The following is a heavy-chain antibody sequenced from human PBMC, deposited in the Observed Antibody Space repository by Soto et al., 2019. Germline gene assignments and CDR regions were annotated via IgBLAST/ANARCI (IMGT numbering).Heavy chain of an antibody. D-gene: IGHD2-15*01. CDR1: GFTFSSYA. CDR3: ARMGFSGGGYLSYYYYGMDV. Sequence: GGSLRLSCAASGFTFSSYAMSWVRQAPGKGLEWVSAISGSGGSTYYADSVKGRFTISRDNSKNTLYLQWSSLKASDTAMYYCARMGFSGGGYLSYYYYGMDVWGQGTTVTVSS. J-gene: IGHJ6*02. CDR2: ISGSGGST. V-gene: IGHV3-23*01.